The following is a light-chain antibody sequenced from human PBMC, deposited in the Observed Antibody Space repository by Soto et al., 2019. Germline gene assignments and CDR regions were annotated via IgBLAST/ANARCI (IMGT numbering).Light chain of an antibody. CDR1: SSDVGYYNY. Sequence: QSALTQPASVSGSPGQSITISCTGTSSDVGYYNYVSWYRQHPGKAPRLMIYEVNNRPSGVSNRFSGSKSGNTASLTISGLQAEDEADYYCSSYTSSSTYVFGTGTKLTVL. V-gene: IGLV2-14*01. CDR2: EVN. J-gene: IGLJ1*01. CDR3: SSYTSSSTYV.